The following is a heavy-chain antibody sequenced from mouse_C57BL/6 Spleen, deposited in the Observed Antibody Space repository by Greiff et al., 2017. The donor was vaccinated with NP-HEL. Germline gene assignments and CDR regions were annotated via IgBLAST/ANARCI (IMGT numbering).Heavy chain of an antibody. CDR3: ARDRGDYDYGFAY. Sequence: EVQLVESGGGLVKPGGSLKLSCAASGFTFSSYAMSWVRQTPEKRLEWVATISDGGSYTYYPDNVKGRFTISRDNAKNNLYLQMSHLKSEDTAMYYCARDRGDYDYGFAYWGQGTLVTVSA. V-gene: IGHV5-4*01. J-gene: IGHJ3*01. CDR2: ISDGGSYT. CDR1: GFTFSSYA. D-gene: IGHD2-4*01.